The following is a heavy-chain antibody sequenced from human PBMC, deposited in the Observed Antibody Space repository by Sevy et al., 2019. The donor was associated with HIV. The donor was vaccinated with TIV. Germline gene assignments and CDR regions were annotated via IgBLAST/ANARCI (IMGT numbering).Heavy chain of an antibody. V-gene: IGHV4-61*02. J-gene: IGHJ3*02. D-gene: IGHD6-19*01. CDR2: IYPSGST. Sequence: SETLSLTCTVSGGSISRSTYYWSWIRQPAGKGLEWIGRIYPSGSTNYNPSLKSRVTMSEDTSKNQFSLQLSSVTAADTAVYYCARDIISSGWVGDDASDIWGQGTLVTVSS. CDR1: GGSISRSTYY. CDR3: ARDIISSGWVGDDASDI.